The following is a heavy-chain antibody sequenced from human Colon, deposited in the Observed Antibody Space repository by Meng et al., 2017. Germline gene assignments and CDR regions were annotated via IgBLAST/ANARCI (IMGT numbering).Heavy chain of an antibody. J-gene: IGHJ4*02. CDR1: GGSVSSGSYY. Sequence: QLQLQGSGPGLVRPAETLSLTCTVSGGSVSSGSYYWSWIRQPPGKGLEWIGYIYYTGSTNYNPSLKSRVTISVDTSKNQFSLKLSSVTAADTAVYYCARGPLDYWGQGTLVTASS. CDR3: ARGPLDY. V-gene: IGHV4-61*01. CDR2: IYYTGST.